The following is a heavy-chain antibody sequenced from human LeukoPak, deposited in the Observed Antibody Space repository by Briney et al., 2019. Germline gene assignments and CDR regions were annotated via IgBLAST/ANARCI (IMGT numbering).Heavy chain of an antibody. D-gene: IGHD6-19*01. V-gene: IGHV3-20*04. Sequence: PGGFLRLSCAASGFTFDDYGMSWVRQAPGKGLEWVSGINWNGGSTGYADSVKGRFTISRDNAKNSLYLQVNSLRAEDTALYYCAKDDALYSSGWYVRGDFDYWGQGTLVTVSS. CDR3: AKDDALYSSGWYVRGDFDY. CDR1: GFTFDDYG. CDR2: INWNGGST. J-gene: IGHJ4*02.